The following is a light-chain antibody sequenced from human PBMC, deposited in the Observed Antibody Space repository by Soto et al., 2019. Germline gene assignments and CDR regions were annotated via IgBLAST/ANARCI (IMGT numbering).Light chain of an antibody. Sequence: QPVLTQSPSASASLGASVKLTCTLSSGHRAFAIAWHQQQPEKGPRYLMKLNSDGSHTRGDGIPDRFSGSSSGAERYLTISSLQSEDEAEYYCQTWGTGFRVFGGGTKLTVL. CDR2: LNSDGSH. J-gene: IGLJ3*02. V-gene: IGLV4-69*01. CDR1: SGHRAFA. CDR3: QTWGTGFRV.